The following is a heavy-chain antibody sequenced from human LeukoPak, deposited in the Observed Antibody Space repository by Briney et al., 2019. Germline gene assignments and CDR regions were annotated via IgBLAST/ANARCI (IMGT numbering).Heavy chain of an antibody. J-gene: IGHJ6*03. V-gene: IGHV3-30-3*01. Sequence: GRSLRLSCAASGFTFSSYAMHWVRQAPGKGLEWVAVISYDGSNKYYADSVKGRFTISRDNSKNTLYLQMDSLRPEDTAVYYCARVGQYYDFWSGPKEPDHYYYYYMDVWGKGTTVTVSS. D-gene: IGHD3-3*01. CDR2: ISYDGSNK. CDR3: ARVGQYYDFWSGPKEPDHYYYYYMDV. CDR1: GFTFSSYA.